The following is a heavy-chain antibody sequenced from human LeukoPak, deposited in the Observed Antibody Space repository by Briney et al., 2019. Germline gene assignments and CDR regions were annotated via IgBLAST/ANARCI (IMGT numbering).Heavy chain of an antibody. CDR3: ARVDPDSSSTLEVFDS. D-gene: IGHD6-6*01. CDR1: GCSISSYD. J-gene: IGHJ4*02. CDR2: IYYSGST. Sequence: SETLSLTCTASGCSISSYDWSWIRQPPGKGLEWIGYIYYSGSTNYNPSLKSRVTISVDTSKNQFSLKLSSVTAADTAVYYCARVDPDSSSTLEVFDSWGQGTLVTVSS. V-gene: IGHV4-59*01.